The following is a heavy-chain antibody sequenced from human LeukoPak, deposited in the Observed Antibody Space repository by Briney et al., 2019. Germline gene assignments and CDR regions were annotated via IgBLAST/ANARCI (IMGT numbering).Heavy chain of an antibody. Sequence: GGSLRLSCAASGFIFSIYAMTWVRQAPGKGLEWVSAISGRGDSTYYADSVKGRFTISRDNSKNTLYLHMNNLRAEDTAVYYCANDLTGRSYYFAMDVWGPGTTVTVSS. J-gene: IGHJ6*02. CDR3: ANDLTGRSYYFAMDV. D-gene: IGHD7-27*01. CDR1: GFIFSIYA. V-gene: IGHV3-23*01. CDR2: ISGRGDST.